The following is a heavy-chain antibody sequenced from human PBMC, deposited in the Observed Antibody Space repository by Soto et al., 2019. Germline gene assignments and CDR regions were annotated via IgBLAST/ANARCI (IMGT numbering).Heavy chain of an antibody. Sequence: SETLFLTCAVYGGSFSGYYWSWIRQPPGKGLEWIGEINHSGSTNYNPSLKSRVTISVDTSKNQFSLKLSSVTAADTAVYYRGGRGSGGSYRTGGGGCFDYWGQGTLVTVSS. CDR2: INHSGST. CDR3: GGRGSGGSYRTGGGGCFDY. V-gene: IGHV4-34*01. J-gene: IGHJ4*02. D-gene: IGHD2-15*01. CDR1: GGSFSGYY.